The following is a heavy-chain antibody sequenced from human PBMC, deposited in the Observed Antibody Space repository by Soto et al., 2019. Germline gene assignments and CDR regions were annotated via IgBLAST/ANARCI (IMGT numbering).Heavy chain of an antibody. CDR3: TPPHSSDHX. D-gene: IGHD3-22*01. Sequence: GGSLRLSCAASGFTFSKAWMSWVRQAPGKGLEWVSRIKSKSDGGTTDYAAPLKCRLTISRDDSKNTLYMKMRSMKIEDTAVYFCTPPHSSDHXWGQAALVTVSX. J-gene: IGHJ4*02. CDR2: IKSKSDGGTT. V-gene: IGHV3-15*05. CDR1: GFTFSKAW.